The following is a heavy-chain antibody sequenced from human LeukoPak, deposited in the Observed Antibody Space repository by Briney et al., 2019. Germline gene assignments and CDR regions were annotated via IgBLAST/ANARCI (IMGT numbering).Heavy chain of an antibody. CDR3: GTGPRNDGEDD. CDR1: GFTFSSYW. J-gene: IGHJ4*02. V-gene: IGHV3-74*01. CDR2: INTDGSST. D-gene: IGHD1-1*01. Sequence: GGSLRLSCAASGFTFSSYWMHWVRQAPGKGLVWVSRINTDGSSTNYADSVKGRFTISRDNAKNTLYLQMISLRAEDSAVYYCGTGPRNDGEDDWGQGTLVTVSS.